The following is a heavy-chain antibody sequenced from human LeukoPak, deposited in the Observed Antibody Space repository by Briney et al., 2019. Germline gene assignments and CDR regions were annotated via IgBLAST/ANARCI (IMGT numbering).Heavy chain of an antibody. CDR3: ARYVDIVATSDY. CDR2: IYYSGST. Sequence: SETLSLTCTVSGGSISSSSYYWGWIRQPPGKGPEWIGSIYYSGSTYYNPSLKSRVTISVDTSKNQFSLKLSSVTAADTAVYYCARYVDIVATSDYWGQGTLVTVSS. D-gene: IGHD5-12*01. CDR1: GGSISSSSYY. J-gene: IGHJ4*02. V-gene: IGHV4-39*07.